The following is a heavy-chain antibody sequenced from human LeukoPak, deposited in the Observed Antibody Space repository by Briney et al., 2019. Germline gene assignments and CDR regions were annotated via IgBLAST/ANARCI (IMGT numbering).Heavy chain of an antibody. CDR3: ARGLYCSSTSCYPPFLY. Sequence: KSSETLSLTCTVSGGSISSYYWSWIRQPPGKGLEWIGYIYYSGSTNYNPSLKSRVTISVDTSKNQFSLKLSSVTAADTAVYYCARGLYCSSTSCYPPFLYWGQGTLVTVSS. CDR2: IYYSGST. J-gene: IGHJ4*02. CDR1: GGSISSYY. D-gene: IGHD2-2*01. V-gene: IGHV4-59*12.